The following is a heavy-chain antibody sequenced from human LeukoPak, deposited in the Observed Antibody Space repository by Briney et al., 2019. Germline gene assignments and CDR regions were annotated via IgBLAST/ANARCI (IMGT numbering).Heavy chain of an antibody. J-gene: IGHJ2*01. V-gene: IGHV4-61*02. Sequence: PSETLSLTCTVSGGSISSGSYYWSWIRQPAGKGLEWIGRVYTSGSTNYNPSLKSRVTISVDTSKNQFSLKLSSVTAADTAVYYCARAPPGAGDFYWYLDLWGRGTLVTVSS. CDR3: ARAPPGAGDFYWYLDL. CDR1: GGSISSGSYY. D-gene: IGHD4-17*01. CDR2: VYTSGST.